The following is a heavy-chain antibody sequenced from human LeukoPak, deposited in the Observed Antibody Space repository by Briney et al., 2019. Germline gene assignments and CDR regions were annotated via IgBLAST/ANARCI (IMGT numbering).Heavy chain of an antibody. J-gene: IGHJ5*02. V-gene: IGHV4-4*07. CDR2: IYTSGST. Sequence: PSETLSLTCTVSGGSISSYYWSWIRQPAGKGLEWIGRIYTSGSTNYNPSLKSRVTMSVDTSKNQFSLKLSSVTAADTAVYYCAREGSKLRFLEWLSGYNWFDPWGQGTLVTVSS. D-gene: IGHD3-3*01. CDR1: GGSISSYY. CDR3: AREGSKLRFLEWLSGYNWFDP.